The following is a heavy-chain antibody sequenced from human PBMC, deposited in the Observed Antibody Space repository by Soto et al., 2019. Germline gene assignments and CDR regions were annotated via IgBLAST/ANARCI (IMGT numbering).Heavy chain of an antibody. CDR1: GFTFSSYA. D-gene: IGHD3-10*01. CDR2: ISGSGGST. V-gene: IGHV3-23*01. CDR3: AKEERAYASGSYYN. Sequence: EVQLLESGGGSVQPGGSLRLSCAASGFTFSSYAMSWVRQAPGKGLEWVSAISGSGGSTHYADSVKGRFTISRDNSKNTVYLQMNTLRAEDTAVYYCAKEERAYASGSYYNWGQGTLVTVSS. J-gene: IGHJ4*02.